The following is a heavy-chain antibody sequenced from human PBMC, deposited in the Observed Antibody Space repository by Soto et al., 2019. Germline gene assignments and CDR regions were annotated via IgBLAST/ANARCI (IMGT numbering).Heavy chain of an antibody. CDR3: ARGSVVGFDP. CDR2: INAGNGNT. D-gene: IGHD2-15*01. J-gene: IGHJ5*02. CDR1: GYTFNSYA. Sequence: QVQLVQSGAEVKKPGASVKVSCKASGYTFNSYAMHWLRQAPGQRLEWMGWINAGNGNTKYSQKFQGRVTITRDTSASTAYMELSSLRSADTAVYYCARGSVVGFDPWGQGTLVTVSS. V-gene: IGHV1-3*01.